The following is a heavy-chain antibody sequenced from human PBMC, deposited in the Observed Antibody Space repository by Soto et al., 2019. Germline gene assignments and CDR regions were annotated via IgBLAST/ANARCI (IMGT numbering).Heavy chain of an antibody. V-gene: IGHV3-23*01. CDR3: AKGKGYHSNSNFGS. J-gene: IGHJ4*02. D-gene: IGHD4-4*01. Sequence: GGSLRLSCEASGITFSTYAMTWVRQAPGKGLEWVSILSGGGINTYYADSVKGRFTISRDNSKNTLYLQMNSLRAEDTAVYYCAKGKGYHSNSNFGSWGQGTLVTVSS. CDR2: LSGGGINT. CDR1: GITFSTYA.